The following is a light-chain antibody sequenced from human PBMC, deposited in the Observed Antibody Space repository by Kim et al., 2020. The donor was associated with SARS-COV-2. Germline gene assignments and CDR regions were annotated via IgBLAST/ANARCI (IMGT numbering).Light chain of an antibody. CDR1: QDIRND. CDR2: GAS. CDR3: LQHSTYPIT. Sequence: GSVGDRVTSTCRASQDIRNDLGWYQQNPGRAPKRLIYGASSLQSGVPSRFSGSGSGTEFTLTISSVQPEDFATYFCLQHSTYPITFGQGTRLEIK. J-gene: IGKJ5*01. V-gene: IGKV1-17*01.